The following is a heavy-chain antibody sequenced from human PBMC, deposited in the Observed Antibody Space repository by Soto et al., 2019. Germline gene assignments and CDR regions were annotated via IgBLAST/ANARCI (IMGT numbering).Heavy chain of an antibody. J-gene: IGHJ4*02. Sequence: SVKVSCKGTGPAFPASGVQWVRQTRGQRLERMGWILVGSGDTNYSEKFQDRVTFSRDRSTSTVYMEMSGLRSEDTAIYYCAAYSSGFYRAFGYWGQGALVTVSS. V-gene: IGHV1-58*01. CDR3: AAYSSGFYRAFGY. D-gene: IGHD3-22*01. CDR1: GPAFPASG. CDR2: ILVGSGDT.